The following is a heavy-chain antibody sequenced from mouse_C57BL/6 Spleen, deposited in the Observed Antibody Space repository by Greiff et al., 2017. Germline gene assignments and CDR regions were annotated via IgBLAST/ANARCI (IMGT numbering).Heavy chain of an antibody. D-gene: IGHD1-1*01. CDR2: LYPGDGDT. CDR1: GYAFRSSW. Sequence: QVQLQQSGPELVKPGASVKISCKASGYAFRSSWMNWVKQRPGKGLEWIGRLYPGDGDTNYNGKFKGKATLTADKSSSTAYMQLSSLTSEDSAVYFCARGGVLRLLGFDVWGTGTTVTVSS. J-gene: IGHJ1*03. V-gene: IGHV1-82*01. CDR3: ARGGVLRLLGFDV.